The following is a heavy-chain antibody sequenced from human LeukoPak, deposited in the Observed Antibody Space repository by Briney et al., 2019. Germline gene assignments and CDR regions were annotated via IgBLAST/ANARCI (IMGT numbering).Heavy chain of an antibody. CDR2: ITTTSI. CDR1: GFTFSSYS. Sequence: PGGSLRLSCAAPGFTFSSYSINWVRQAPGKGLEWVSSITTTSIYYADSLNGRFTISRDNAKNSLYLQMNDLKAEDTAVYYCARDRYGDYAFDYWGQGTLVTVSS. V-gene: IGHV3-21*01. D-gene: IGHD4-17*01. CDR3: ARDRYGDYAFDY. J-gene: IGHJ4*02.